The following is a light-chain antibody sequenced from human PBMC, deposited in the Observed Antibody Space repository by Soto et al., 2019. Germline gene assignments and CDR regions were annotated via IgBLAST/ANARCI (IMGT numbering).Light chain of an antibody. CDR3: QQYNSYSEA. Sequence: DTQMTQLASALSASVRDRVTITRLARQSISSWLAWYQQKAETAPKLLIYEGSSLESAVLSRFRGSGSGTEFTLTISSLQPDDVATYYCQQYNSYSEAFGQGTKVDLK. CDR2: EGS. CDR1: QSISSW. J-gene: IGKJ1*01. V-gene: IGKV1-5*01.